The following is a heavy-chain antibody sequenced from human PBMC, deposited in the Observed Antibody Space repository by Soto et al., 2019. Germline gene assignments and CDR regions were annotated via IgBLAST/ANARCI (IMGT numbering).Heavy chain of an antibody. Sequence: ASVKVSCKASGYTFTSYGISWVRQAPGQGLEWMGWISAYNGNTNYAQKLQGRVTMTTDASTSTAYMELRSLRSDDTAVYYCARDRRVLRFLEWLRYWYFDLWGRGTLVTVSS. D-gene: IGHD3-3*01. J-gene: IGHJ2*01. CDR2: ISAYNGNT. V-gene: IGHV1-18*04. CDR1: GYTFTSYG. CDR3: ARDRRVLRFLEWLRYWYFDL.